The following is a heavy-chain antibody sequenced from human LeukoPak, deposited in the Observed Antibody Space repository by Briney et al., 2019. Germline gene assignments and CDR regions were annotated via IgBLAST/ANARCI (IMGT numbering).Heavy chain of an antibody. CDR2: INPNSGGT. CDR3: ARPSAAVSDAFDI. D-gene: IGHD2-15*01. V-gene: IGHV1-2*02. Sequence: GASVKVSCKASGYTFTGYYMHWVRQAPGQGLEWMGWINPNSGGTNYAQKFQGRVTMTRDTSISTAYMELSRLRSDDTAVYYCARPSAAVSDAFDIWGQGTMVTVSS. CDR1: GYTFTGYY. J-gene: IGHJ3*02.